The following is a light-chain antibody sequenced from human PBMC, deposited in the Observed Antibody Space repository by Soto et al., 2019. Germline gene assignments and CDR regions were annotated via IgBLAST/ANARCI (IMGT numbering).Light chain of an antibody. Sequence: DIQMTQSPSTLSASVGDRVTITCRASQTITNWLAWYQQTPGQAPKLLIYKASSLESGVPSRFSGSGSGTEFTLTISSLQPDDFATYYCQQYNSYSPLTFGGGTKVEIK. J-gene: IGKJ4*01. CDR2: KAS. CDR3: QQYNSYSPLT. CDR1: QTITNW. V-gene: IGKV1-5*03.